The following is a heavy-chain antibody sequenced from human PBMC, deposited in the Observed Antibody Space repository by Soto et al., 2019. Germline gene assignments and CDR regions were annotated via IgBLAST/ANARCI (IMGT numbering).Heavy chain of an antibody. V-gene: IGHV3-23*01. Sequence: AGGSLRLSCAAPGFTFSGFAMNWVRQPPGKGLEWVSSVDYTGSYTFYAASVKGRFTISRDNSKNMVYLELNSLRAEDTAVYYCAKRSGGFSEFDYWGQGTLVTVSS. CDR1: GFTFSGFA. CDR3: AKRSGGFSEFDY. D-gene: IGHD5-12*01. CDR2: VDYTGSYT. J-gene: IGHJ4*02.